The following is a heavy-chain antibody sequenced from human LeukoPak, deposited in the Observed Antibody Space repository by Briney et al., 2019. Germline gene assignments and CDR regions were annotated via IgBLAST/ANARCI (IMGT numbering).Heavy chain of an antibody. J-gene: IGHJ4*02. D-gene: IGHD6-13*01. CDR3: ARVGKQQLPY. CDR1: GLTFSSYT. V-gene: IGHV3-21*01. Sequence: GGPLRLSFAASGLTFSSYTRNWVRQAPGKGLEWVSSISSSSSYIYYADSVKGRFTISRDNAKNSLYLQMNSLRAEDTAVYYCARVGKQQLPYWGQGTLVTVSS. CDR2: ISSSSSYI.